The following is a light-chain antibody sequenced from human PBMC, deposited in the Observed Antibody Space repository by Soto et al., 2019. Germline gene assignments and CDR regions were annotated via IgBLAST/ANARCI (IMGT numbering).Light chain of an antibody. CDR3: SSYAGSNNVV. Sequence: QSALTQPPSASGSPGQSVTISCTGTSSDVGAYNYVSWYQQHPGKAPKLMIYEVSKRPSGFPDRFSGSKSGNTASLTVSGLQAEDEADYYCSSYAGSNNVVFGGGTKVTVL. CDR2: EVS. J-gene: IGLJ2*01. V-gene: IGLV2-8*01. CDR1: SSDVGAYNY.